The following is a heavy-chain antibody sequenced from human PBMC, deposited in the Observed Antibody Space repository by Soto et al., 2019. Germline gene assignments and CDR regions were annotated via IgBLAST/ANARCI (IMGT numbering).Heavy chain of an antibody. CDR2: IYPDESDT. D-gene: IGHD6-19*01. CDR1: GYSFTKYW. J-gene: IGHJ3*02. CDR3: ARRGAVAPGGNAFDI. Sequence: GESLKISCKGSGYSFTKYWIGWVRQMPGKGLEWMAIIYPDESDTRYSPSFQGQVTISADNSISTAYLQWSSLKASDTAMYYCARRGAVAPGGNAFDIWGQGTMVTVSS. V-gene: IGHV5-51*01.